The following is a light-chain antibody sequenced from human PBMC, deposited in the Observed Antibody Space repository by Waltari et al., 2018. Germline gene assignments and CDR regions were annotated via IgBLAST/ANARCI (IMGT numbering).Light chain of an antibody. CDR1: SNDVGHFYY. Sequence: QSALTQPPSASGSPGQSVTISCTGTSNDVGHFYYVSWFQQHPGKVPKPMIYEVTRRPSGVPDRFAGSKSGNTASLTVSVLQAEDEADYYCSSYADNNIVIFGGGTKLTVL. V-gene: IGLV2-8*01. CDR3: SSYADNNIVI. CDR2: EVT. J-gene: IGLJ2*01.